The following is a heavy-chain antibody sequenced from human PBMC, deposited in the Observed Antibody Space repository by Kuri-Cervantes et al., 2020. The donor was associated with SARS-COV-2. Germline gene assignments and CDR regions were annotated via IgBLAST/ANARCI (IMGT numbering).Heavy chain of an antibody. D-gene: IGHD6-19*01. J-gene: IGHJ5*02. V-gene: IGHV3-30*18. CDR2: ISYDGSNK. Sequence: GESLKISCAASGFTFSSYGMHWVRQAPGKGLEWVAVISYDGSNKYYADSVKGRFTISRDNPKNTLYLQMNSLRAEDTAVYYCAKSSGTADGGFDPWGQGTLVTVSS. CDR3: AKSSGTADGGFDP. CDR1: GFTFSSYG.